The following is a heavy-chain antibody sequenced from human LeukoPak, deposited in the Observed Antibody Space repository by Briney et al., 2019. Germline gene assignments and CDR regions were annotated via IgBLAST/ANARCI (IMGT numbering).Heavy chain of an antibody. CDR1: GFTFDDYA. CDR2: ISWNSGSI. CDR3: AKGTVTMIVVALLDY. D-gene: IGHD3-22*01. Sequence: GGSLRLSCAASGFTFDDYAMHWVRQAPGKGLEWVSGISWNSGSIGYADSVKGRFTISRDNAKNSLYLQMNSLRAEDTALYYCAKGTVTMIVVALLDYWGQGTLVTVSS. V-gene: IGHV3-9*01. J-gene: IGHJ4*02.